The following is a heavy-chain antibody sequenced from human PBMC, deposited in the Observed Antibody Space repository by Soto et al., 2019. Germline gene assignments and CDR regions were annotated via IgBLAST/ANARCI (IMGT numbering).Heavy chain of an antibody. J-gene: IGHJ6*02. CDR2: MNPNSGNT. V-gene: IGHV1-8*01. CDR3: ARERRAMDV. CDR1: GYTFTSYD. Sequence: QVQLVQSGAEVKKPGASVKVSCKASGYTFTSYDINWVRQATGQGLEWMGWMNPNSGNTGYAQKLQGRVPMTRNTSIRTAYLALSSLRSEDTAVYSCARERRAMDVWGPGATVTVSS.